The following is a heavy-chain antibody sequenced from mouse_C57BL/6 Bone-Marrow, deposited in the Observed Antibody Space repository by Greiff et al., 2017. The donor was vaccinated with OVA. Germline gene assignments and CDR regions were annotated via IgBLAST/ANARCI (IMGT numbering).Heavy chain of an antibody. V-gene: IGHV3-6*01. D-gene: IGHD1-1*01. CDR2: ISYDGSN. Sequence: ESGPGLVKPSQSLSLTCSVTGYSITSGYYWNWLRQFPGNKLEWMGYISYDGSNNYNPSLKNRISITRDTSKNQFFLKLNSVTTEDTATYYCARGKDYYGSSPYYFDYWGQGTTLTVSS. CDR1: GYSITSGYY. CDR3: ARGKDYYGSSPYYFDY. J-gene: IGHJ2*01.